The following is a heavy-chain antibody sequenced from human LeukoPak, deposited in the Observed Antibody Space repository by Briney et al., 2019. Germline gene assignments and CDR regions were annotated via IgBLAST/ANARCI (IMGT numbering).Heavy chain of an antibody. V-gene: IGHV4-59*11. CDR1: GGSISSHY. J-gene: IGHJ5*02. Sequence: PSETLSLTCTVSGGSISSHYWSWIRQPPGKGLEWIGYIYYSGSTNYNPSLKSRVTISVDTSKNQFSLKLSSVTAADTAVYYCARESTIFGVVTGWFDPWGQGTLVTVSS. D-gene: IGHD3-3*01. CDR3: ARESTIFGVVTGWFDP. CDR2: IYYSGST.